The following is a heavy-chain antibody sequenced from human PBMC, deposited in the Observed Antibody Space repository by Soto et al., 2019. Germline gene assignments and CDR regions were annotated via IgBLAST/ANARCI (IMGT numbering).Heavy chain of an antibody. CDR1: GGSFSGYY. D-gene: IGHD2-15*01. Sequence: SETLSLTCAVYGGSFSGYYWSWIRQPPGKGLEWIGEINHSGSTNYNSSLKSRVTISVDTSKNQFSLKLSSVTAADTAVYYCARVVVAARRVTYGMDVWGQGTTVTVSS. CDR2: INHSGST. CDR3: ARVVVAARRVTYGMDV. V-gene: IGHV4-34*01. J-gene: IGHJ6*02.